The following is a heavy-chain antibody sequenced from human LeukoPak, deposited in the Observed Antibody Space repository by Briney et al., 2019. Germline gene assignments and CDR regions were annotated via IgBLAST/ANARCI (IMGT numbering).Heavy chain of an antibody. CDR2: IWYDGSNK. D-gene: IGHD1-1*01. Sequence: GGSLRLSCAASGFTFSSYGMHWVRQAPGKGLEWVAVIWYDGSNKYYADSVKGRFTISRDNTKNTLYLQMNSLRAEDTAVYYCARELISTTWRGNRSYFDLWGRGTLVTVSS. CDR3: ARELISTTWRGNRSYFDL. V-gene: IGHV3-33*01. CDR1: GFTFSSYG. J-gene: IGHJ2*01.